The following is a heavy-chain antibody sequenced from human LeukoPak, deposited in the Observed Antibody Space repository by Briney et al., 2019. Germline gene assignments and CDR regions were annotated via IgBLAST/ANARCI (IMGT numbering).Heavy chain of an antibody. Sequence: PSETLSLTCAVYGGSFSGYYWSWIRQPPGKGLEWIGEINHSGSTNYNPSLKSRVTISVDTSKNQFSLKLSSVTAADTAVYYCARGYSSGIFDYWGQGTLVTVSS. CDR2: INHSGST. V-gene: IGHV4-34*01. D-gene: IGHD6-19*01. CDR3: ARGYSSGIFDY. J-gene: IGHJ4*02. CDR1: GGSFSGYY.